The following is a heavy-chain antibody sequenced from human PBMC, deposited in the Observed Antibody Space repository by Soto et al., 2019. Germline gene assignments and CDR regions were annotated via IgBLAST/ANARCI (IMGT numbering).Heavy chain of an antibody. Sequence: EVQLVQSGAEVKKPGESLRISCKGSGYSFTSYWITWVRQMPGKGLEWMGIIDPSDSYTNYSPSFQGHVIISADKSISTAYLQWSSLQASDTAIYYCARGLWPKSYYYGMDVWGQGTTVTVSS. V-gene: IGHV5-10-1*01. CDR3: ARGLWPKSYYYGMDV. CDR2: IDPSDSYT. D-gene: IGHD3-10*01. J-gene: IGHJ6*02. CDR1: GYSFTSYW.